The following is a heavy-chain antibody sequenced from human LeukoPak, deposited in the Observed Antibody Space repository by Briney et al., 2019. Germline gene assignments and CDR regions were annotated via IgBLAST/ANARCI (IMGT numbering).Heavy chain of an antibody. D-gene: IGHD6-13*01. Sequence: SQTLSLTCTVSGGSISSGSYYWSWIRQPAGKGLEWIGRIYTSGSTNYNPSLKSRVTISVDTSKNQFSLKLSSVTAADTAVYYCARGTLMGIAAGTTTISEAVGETGYFDYWGQGTLVTVSS. CDR1: GGSISSGSYY. J-gene: IGHJ4*02. CDR2: IYTSGST. V-gene: IGHV4-61*02. CDR3: ARGTLMGIAAGTTTISEAVGETGYFDY.